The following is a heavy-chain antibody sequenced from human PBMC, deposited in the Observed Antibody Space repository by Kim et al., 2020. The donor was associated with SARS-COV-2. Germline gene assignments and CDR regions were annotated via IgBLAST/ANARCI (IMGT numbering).Heavy chain of an antibody. J-gene: IGHJ4*02. CDR3: TSGIQHAFGY. D-gene: IGHD5-18*01. V-gene: IGHV3-48*02. CDR2: ITGGSNII. Sequence: GGSLRLSCVVSGLKFNIYSMNWVRKAPGKGLEWVSYITGGSNIIDYADSVKGRFTISRDNAKNSLYLQMHNLRDEDTAVYFCTSGIQHAFGYWGQGTMVTVSS. CDR1: GLKFNIYS.